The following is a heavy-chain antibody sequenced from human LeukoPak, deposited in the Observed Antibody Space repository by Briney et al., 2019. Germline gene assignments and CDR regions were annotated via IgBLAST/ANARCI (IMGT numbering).Heavy chain of an antibody. D-gene: IGHD6-13*01. V-gene: IGHV3-48*03. CDR3: ARDRVGAAAGTEYYYYMDV. Sequence: GGSLRLSCAVSGFTFSSYVMSWVRQAPGKGLEWVSGISSSGGTTYYADSVKGRFTISRDNAKNSLYLQMNSLRAEDTAVYYCARDRVGAAAGTEYYYYMDVWGKGTTVTVSS. CDR1: GFTFSSYV. J-gene: IGHJ6*03. CDR2: ISSSGGTT.